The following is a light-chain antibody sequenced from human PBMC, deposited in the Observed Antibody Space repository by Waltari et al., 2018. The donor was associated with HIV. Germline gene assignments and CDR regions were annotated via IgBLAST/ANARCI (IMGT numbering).Light chain of an antibody. CDR2: SNN. CDR3: AAWDDSLNGHWV. CDR1: SSNIGSNT. Sequence: QSVLTQPPSASGTPGQRVTISCSGSSSNIGSNTVNWYQQLPGTAPKPLISSNNHRPSGVPDLFSGSKSGTSASLAISGLQSEDEADYYCAAWDDSLNGHWVFGGGTKLTVL. J-gene: IGLJ3*02. V-gene: IGLV1-44*01.